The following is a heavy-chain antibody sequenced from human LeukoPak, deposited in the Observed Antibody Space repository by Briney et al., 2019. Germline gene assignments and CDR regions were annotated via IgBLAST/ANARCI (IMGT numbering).Heavy chain of an antibody. CDR3: AREHGIVGATLYYYYYGMDV. Sequence: PGGSLRLSCAAPGFTFSDYYMSWIRQAPGKGLEWVSYISSSGSTIYYADSVKGRFTISRDNAKNSLYLQMNSLRAEDTAVYYCAREHGIVGATLYYYYYGMDVWGQGTTVTVSS. CDR1: GFTFSDYY. CDR2: ISSSGSTI. V-gene: IGHV3-11*01. J-gene: IGHJ6*02. D-gene: IGHD1-26*01.